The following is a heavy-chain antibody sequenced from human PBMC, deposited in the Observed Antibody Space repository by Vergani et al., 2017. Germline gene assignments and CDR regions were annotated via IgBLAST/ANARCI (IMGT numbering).Heavy chain of an antibody. CDR1: GFTFSRHW. V-gene: IGHV3-74*01. CDR3: ARGHPVGSY. CDR2: VNPEGTNT. J-gene: IGHJ4*02. Sequence: EVQLVESGGGLVQPGGSLRLSCAASGFTFSRHWMHWVRQAPGKGLVWVSRVNPEGTNTPYADSVKGRFTISRDNAKSSLYLQMNSLRVADTAVYYCARGHPVGSYWGQGTLVTVSS. D-gene: IGHD1-26*01.